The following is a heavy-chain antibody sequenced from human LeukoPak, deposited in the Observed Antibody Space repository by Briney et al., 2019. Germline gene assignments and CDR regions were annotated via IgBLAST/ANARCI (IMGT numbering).Heavy chain of an antibody. CDR3: AKIVAISGRPREGFDY. Sequence: GASVKVSCKASGYTFTSYGISWVRQAPGKGLEWVSAISGTGNSPYYGDSVKGRFTISRDNSKNTLYLQMNSLRAEDTAVYYCAKIVAISGRPREGFDYWGQGTLVTVSS. CDR1: GYTFTSYG. V-gene: IGHV3-23*01. D-gene: IGHD1-26*01. CDR2: ISGTGNSP. J-gene: IGHJ4*02.